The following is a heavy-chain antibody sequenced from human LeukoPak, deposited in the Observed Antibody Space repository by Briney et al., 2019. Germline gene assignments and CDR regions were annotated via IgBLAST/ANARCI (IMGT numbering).Heavy chain of an antibody. J-gene: IGHJ4*02. CDR2: IYYSGST. Sequence: SETLSLTCAVYGGSLSGYYWSWIRHPPGKGLEWIGGIYYSGSTYYNPSLKSRVPISVDTSKSQFSLKLSSVTAADTAVYCCARGGYYDFWSGYHTFDYWGQGTLVTVSS. CDR3: ARGGYYDFWSGYHTFDY. V-gene: IGHV4-34*01. CDR1: GGSLSGYY. D-gene: IGHD3-3*01.